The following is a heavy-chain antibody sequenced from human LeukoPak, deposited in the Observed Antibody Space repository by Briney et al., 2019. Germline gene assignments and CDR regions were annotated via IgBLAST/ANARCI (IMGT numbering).Heavy chain of an antibody. Sequence: GGSLRLSCAASGFTFRSYGMSWVRQAPGKGLEWVSVIYSGGSTHYADSVKGRFTISRDNSKNTLYLQMNSLRAEDTAVYYCARDRLHYDSLTGYPADWGQGTLVTVSS. J-gene: IGHJ4*02. D-gene: IGHD3-9*01. V-gene: IGHV3-66*01. CDR2: IYSGGST. CDR3: ARDRLHYDSLTGYPAD. CDR1: GFTFRSYG.